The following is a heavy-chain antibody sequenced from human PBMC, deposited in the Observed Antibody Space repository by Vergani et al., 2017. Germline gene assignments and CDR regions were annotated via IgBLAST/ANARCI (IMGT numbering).Heavy chain of an antibody. CDR2: IWYDGSNK. V-gene: IGHV3-33*01. Sequence: QVQLVESGGGVVQPGRSLSLSCAASGFTFSSYGMHWVRQAPGKGLEWVAVIWYDGSNKYYADSVKGRFTISRDNSKNTLYLQMNSLRAEDTAVYYCARDGRGYSYGVIDYWGQGTLVTVSS. J-gene: IGHJ4*02. D-gene: IGHD5-18*01. CDR3: ARDGRGYSYGVIDY. CDR1: GFTFSSYG.